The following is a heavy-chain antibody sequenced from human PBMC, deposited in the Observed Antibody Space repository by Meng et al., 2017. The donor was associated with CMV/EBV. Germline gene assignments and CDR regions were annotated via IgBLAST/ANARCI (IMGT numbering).Heavy chain of an antibody. V-gene: IGHV4-30-4*08. D-gene: IGHD2-2*01. Sequence: QVQLQESGPGLVKPSQTLPLICTVPGGSISSGDYYWSWIRQPPGKGLEWIGYIYYSGSTYYNPSLKSRVTISVDTSKNQFSLKLSSVTAADTAVYYCARVGRTSCYDYWGQGTLVTVSS. CDR2: IYYSGST. J-gene: IGHJ4*02. CDR1: GGSISSGDYY. CDR3: ARVGRTSCYDY.